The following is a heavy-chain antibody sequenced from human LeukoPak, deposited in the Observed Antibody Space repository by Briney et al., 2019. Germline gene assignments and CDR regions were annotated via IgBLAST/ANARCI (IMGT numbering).Heavy chain of an antibody. J-gene: IGHJ3*02. D-gene: IGHD3-3*01. V-gene: IGHV3-15*05. CDR2: IKSKNDGGAT. CDR3: TTFPSGFDI. Sequence: GGSLRLSCTASGFTFSNAWMSWVRQAPGKRLEWVGRIKSKNDGGATDYAAPVKGRVTISRDDSKNTLYLQMNSLKTEDTAVYYCTTFPSGFDIWGQGTMVTVSS. CDR1: GFTFSNAW.